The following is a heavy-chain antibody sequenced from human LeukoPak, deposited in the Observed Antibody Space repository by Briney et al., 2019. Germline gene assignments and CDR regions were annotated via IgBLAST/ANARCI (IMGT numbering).Heavy chain of an antibody. V-gene: IGHV1-8*01. CDR2: MNPNSGNT. CDR3: ASSRIAVADPQFDY. J-gene: IGHJ4*02. Sequence: ASVKVSCKASGYTFTSYDINWVRQATGQGLEWMGWMNPNSGNTGYAQKFQGRVTMTRNTSISTAYMELSSLRSEDTAVYYCASSRIAVADPQFDYWGQGTLVTVSS. D-gene: IGHD6-19*01. CDR1: GYTFTSYD.